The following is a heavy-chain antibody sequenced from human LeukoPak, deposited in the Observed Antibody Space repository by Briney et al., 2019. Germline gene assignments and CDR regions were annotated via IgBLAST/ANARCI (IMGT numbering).Heavy chain of an antibody. D-gene: IGHD2-2*01. CDR2: INPNRGGT. CDR1: GYTLIGYY. V-gene: IGHV1-2*04. Sequence: SVKVSCKGSGYTLIGYYMLSVRQAPGRGVAWMGGINPNRGGTNYAQKFQGWVTMTRDTSISTAYMELSRLRSDDTAVYYCARGPRRDRYCSSTSCLTPADYWGQGTLVTVSS. CDR3: ARGPRRDRYCSSTSCLTPADY. J-gene: IGHJ4*02.